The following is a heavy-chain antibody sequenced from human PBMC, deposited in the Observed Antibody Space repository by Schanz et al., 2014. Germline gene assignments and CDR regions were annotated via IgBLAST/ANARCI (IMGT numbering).Heavy chain of an antibody. CDR1: GFTFSTYA. Sequence: EVQLLDSGGGLVQPGGSLRLSCAASGFTFSTYAMSWVRQAPGKGLEWVSAISGSGGSTYYADSVKGRFTISRDNSKNTLYLQMNSLRAADTAVYYCAKARRKSNCSGGRCFHYSYYGMDVSGRGTTVTV. CDR3: AKARRKSNCSGGRCFHYSYYGMDV. D-gene: IGHD2-15*01. CDR2: ISGSGGST. V-gene: IGHV3-23*01. J-gene: IGHJ6*02.